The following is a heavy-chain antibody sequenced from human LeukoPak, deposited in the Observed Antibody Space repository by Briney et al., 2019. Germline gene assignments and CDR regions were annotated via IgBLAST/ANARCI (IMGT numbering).Heavy chain of an antibody. V-gene: IGHV1-18*01. Sequence: ASVKVSCKASGYTLTSYGISWVRQAPGQGLEWMVWISVYNGNTNYAQKFQGRVTMTTDTSTSTAYMELRSLRSDDTAVYYCARDRPGIAAAGLFDYWGQGTLVTVSS. CDR1: GYTLTSYG. J-gene: IGHJ4*02. CDR3: ARDRPGIAAAGLFDY. D-gene: IGHD6-25*01. CDR2: ISVYNGNT.